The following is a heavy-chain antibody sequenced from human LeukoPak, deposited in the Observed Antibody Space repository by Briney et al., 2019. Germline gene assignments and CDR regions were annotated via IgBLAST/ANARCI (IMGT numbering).Heavy chain of an antibody. J-gene: IGHJ4*02. Sequence: GGSLRLSCAASGFTFSSYSMNWVRQAPGKGLEWVSYISSSSSTIYYADSVKGRFTNSRDNAKNSLYLQMNSLRAEDTAVYYCARGFMDYYDSSGYYYIDYWGQGTLVTVSS. CDR3: ARGFMDYYDSSGYYYIDY. D-gene: IGHD3-22*01. CDR2: ISSSSSTI. V-gene: IGHV3-48*04. CDR1: GFTFSSYS.